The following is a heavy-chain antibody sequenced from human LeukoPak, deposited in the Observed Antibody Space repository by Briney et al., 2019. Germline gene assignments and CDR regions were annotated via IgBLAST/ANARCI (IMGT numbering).Heavy chain of an antibody. V-gene: IGHV3-23*01. Sequence: GGPLRPSCAASGFTFRDVAMTWFRQAPGKGLEWVLLISSSGANAYYADSVKGRFTISRDNSKNTLYLQMNNLRGEDTAEYYCAKDMELASWGQGTLVTVSS. CDR2: ISSSGANA. J-gene: IGHJ5*02. D-gene: IGHD1-26*01. CDR1: GFTFRDVA. CDR3: AKDMELAS.